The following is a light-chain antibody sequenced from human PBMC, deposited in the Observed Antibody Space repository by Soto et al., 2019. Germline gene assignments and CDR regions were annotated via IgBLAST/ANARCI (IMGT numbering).Light chain of an antibody. CDR2: LGS. CDR3: MQALETPPFT. CDR1: QSFLHSNGYNY. Sequence: IVVTQCPLSLPVTPGEPASISCRSSQSFLHSNGYNYLAWYLQKPGQSRELLIYLGSNRAPGVPDWLSGSGSGTDFTLKISRVEAEDVGVYYCMQALETPPFTFGPGSKVDIK. V-gene: IGKV2-28*01. J-gene: IGKJ3*01.